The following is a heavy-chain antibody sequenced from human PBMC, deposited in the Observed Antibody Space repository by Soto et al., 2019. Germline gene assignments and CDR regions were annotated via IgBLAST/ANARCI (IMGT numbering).Heavy chain of an antibody. D-gene: IGHD6-13*01. J-gene: IGHJ4*02. V-gene: IGHV3-74*01. CDR1: GFTFSSYW. CDR3: ARDQVPPFIAAAGH. Sequence: EVQLVESGGGLVQPGGSLRLSCAASGFTFSSYWMHWVRQAPGKGLVWVSRINSDGSSTSYADSVKGRFTISRDNAKNTRYLQMNRLRAEDTAVYYCARDQVPPFIAAAGHWGQGTLVTVSS. CDR2: INSDGSST.